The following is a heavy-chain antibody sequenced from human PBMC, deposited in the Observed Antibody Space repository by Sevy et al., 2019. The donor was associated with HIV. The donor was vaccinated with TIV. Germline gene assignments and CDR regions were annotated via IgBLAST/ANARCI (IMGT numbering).Heavy chain of an antibody. V-gene: IGHV3-66*01. CDR3: AGDRYYDASGYYYYYYGMDV. J-gene: IGHJ6*02. Sequence: GGSLRLSCVASGFIFSTYGMHWVRLAPGKGLEWVSLIDSDGSAYYADSVKGRFTISRDNVKNTLYLQINALRAEDTGLYFWAGDRYYDASGYYYYYYGMDVWGQGTTVTVSS. CDR2: IDSDGSA. D-gene: IGHD3-22*01. CDR1: GFIFSTYG.